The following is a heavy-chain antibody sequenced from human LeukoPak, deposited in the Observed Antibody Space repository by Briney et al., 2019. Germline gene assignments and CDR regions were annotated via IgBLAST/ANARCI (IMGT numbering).Heavy chain of an antibody. D-gene: IGHD2-2*01. V-gene: IGHV1-18*04. CDR1: GYTFTIYG. J-gene: IGHJ5*02. CDR3: ARVALIDIVVVPAATDNWLDP. CDR2: ISAYNGNT. Sequence: ASVKVSCNASGYTFTIYGISGVRQSPGQGLEWMGYISAYNGNTNYAQKLQGRVTMTTDTSTSTAYMELRSLRSDDTAVYYCARVALIDIVVVPAATDNWLDPWGQGTLVTVSS.